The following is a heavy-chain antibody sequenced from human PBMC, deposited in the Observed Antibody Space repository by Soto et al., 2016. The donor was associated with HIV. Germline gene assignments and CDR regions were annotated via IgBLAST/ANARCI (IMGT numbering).Heavy chain of an antibody. J-gene: IGHJ4*02. Sequence: VQLQESGPGLVKPSQTLSLTCTVSGASISNGTYYWNWIRQPAGKGPEWIGRIYTSGRTNYNPSLKSRVTISVDTSKNQFSLRLTSVTAADTAVYYCARDRTDNNGWYYLGYWGQGTLVTVSS. D-gene: IGHD6-19*01. CDR1: GASISNGTYY. CDR2: IYTSGRT. CDR3: ARDRTDNNGWYYLGY. V-gene: IGHV4-61*02.